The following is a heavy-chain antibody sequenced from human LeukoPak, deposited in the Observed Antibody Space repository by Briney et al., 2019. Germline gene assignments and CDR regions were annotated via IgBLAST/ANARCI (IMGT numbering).Heavy chain of an antibody. CDR3: ARAITNYGYIFDH. CDR2: IKQDGSEK. CDR1: GFTFSSYW. J-gene: IGHJ4*02. D-gene: IGHD5-18*01. V-gene: IGHV3-7*01. Sequence: GGSLRLSCAASGFTFSSYWMSWVRQAPGKGLEWVANIKQDGSEKYYVDSVKGRFTISRDNAKNSLYLQMNSLRAEDTAVYYCARAITNYGYIFDHWGQGTLVTVSS.